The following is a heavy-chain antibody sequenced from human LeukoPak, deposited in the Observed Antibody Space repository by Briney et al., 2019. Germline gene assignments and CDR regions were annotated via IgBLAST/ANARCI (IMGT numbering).Heavy chain of an antibody. V-gene: IGHV3-23*01. D-gene: IGHD3-3*01. CDR2: ISGCGGST. J-gene: IGHJ4*02. CDR3: ANSLEWVDVYFDY. CDR1: GFTFSSYA. Sequence: GGTLRLSCAASGFTFSSYAMSWVRQAPGKGLEWVSDISGCGGSTYYADSVKGRFTNSRDNSKNTLYLQMNSLRAEDTAVYYCANSLEWVDVYFDYWGQGTLVTVSS.